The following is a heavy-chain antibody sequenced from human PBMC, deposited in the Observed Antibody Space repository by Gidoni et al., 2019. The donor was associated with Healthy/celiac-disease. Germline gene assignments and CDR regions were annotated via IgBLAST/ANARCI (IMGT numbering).Heavy chain of an antibody. D-gene: IGHD6-19*01. CDR1: GGSFSGYY. V-gene: IGHV4-34*01. Sequence: QVQLQQWGAGLLKPSETLSLTCAVYGGSFSGYYWSWLRQPPGKGLEWIGEINHSGSTNYNPSLKSRVTISVDTSKNQFSLKLSSVTAADTAVYYCARGLYDSSGWYPAFDIWGQGTMVTVSS. CDR3: ARGLYDSSGWYPAFDI. CDR2: INHSGST. J-gene: IGHJ3*02.